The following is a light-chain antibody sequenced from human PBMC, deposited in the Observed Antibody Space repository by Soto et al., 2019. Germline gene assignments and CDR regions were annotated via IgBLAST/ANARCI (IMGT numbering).Light chain of an antibody. Sequence: EIVMTQSPATLSVSLGERATLSCRASQSVSSNLAWYQQKGGQAPRLLIYGASTRATGIPARFSGSGSGTEFTLTISSLQSEDFAVYFCQQFNNWPQTFGQGTKVDIK. CDR3: QQFNNWPQT. V-gene: IGKV3-15*01. CDR1: QSVSSN. CDR2: GAS. J-gene: IGKJ1*01.